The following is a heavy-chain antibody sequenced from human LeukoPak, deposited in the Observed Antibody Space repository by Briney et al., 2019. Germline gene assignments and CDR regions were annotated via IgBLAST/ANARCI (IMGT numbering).Heavy chain of an antibody. CDR1: GYTFTGYY. V-gene: IGHV1-2*02. CDR2: INPNSGGT. Sequence: GASVKVSCKASGYTFTGYYMHWVRQAPGQGLDWMGWINPNSGGTNYAQKFQGRVTMTRDTSISTAYMELSRLRSDDTAVYYCARESRADYDSSGYSFDYWGQGTLVTVSS. CDR3: ARESRADYDSSGYSFDY. D-gene: IGHD3-22*01. J-gene: IGHJ4*02.